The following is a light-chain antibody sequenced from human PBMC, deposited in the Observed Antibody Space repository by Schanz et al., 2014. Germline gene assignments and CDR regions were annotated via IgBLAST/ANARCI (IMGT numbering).Light chain of an antibody. V-gene: IGKV3-20*01. Sequence: EIVLTQSPGTLSLSPGERATLSCRASQSVSSYLAWYQQKPGQAPRLLIYGASARATGIPDRFSGSGSGTEFTLSITRLEPEDFAVYYCQHAGTSFMYTFGQGTRVE. CDR1: QSVSSY. CDR2: GAS. J-gene: IGKJ2*01. CDR3: QHAGTSFMYT.